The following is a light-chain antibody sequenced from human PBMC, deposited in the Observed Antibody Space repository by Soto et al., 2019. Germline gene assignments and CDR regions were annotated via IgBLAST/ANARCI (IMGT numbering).Light chain of an antibody. CDR1: QSVNIH. J-gene: IGKJ4*01. CDR2: GAS. V-gene: IGKV3D-15*01. Sequence: EIVMTQSPATLSVSPGERATLSCRASQSVNIHLAWYQQKPGQAPRLLIYGASARATGIPAKFSGSGSGTEFTLTISSLLSEDFAVYYCHQYYKWPLTFGGGTKVDIK. CDR3: HQYYKWPLT.